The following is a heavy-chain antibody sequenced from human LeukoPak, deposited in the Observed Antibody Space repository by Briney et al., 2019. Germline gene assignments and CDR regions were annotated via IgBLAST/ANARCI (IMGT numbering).Heavy chain of an antibody. CDR2: INHSGST. D-gene: IGHD3-10*01. Sequence: PSETLSLTCAVYGGSFSGYYWSWIRQPPGKGPEWIGEINHSGSTNYNPSLKSRVTISVDTSKNQFSLKLSSVTAADTAVYYCARGTMVRGVPMPYFDYWGQGTLVTVSS. CDR3: ARGTMVRGVPMPYFDY. CDR1: GGSFSGYY. V-gene: IGHV4-34*01. J-gene: IGHJ4*02.